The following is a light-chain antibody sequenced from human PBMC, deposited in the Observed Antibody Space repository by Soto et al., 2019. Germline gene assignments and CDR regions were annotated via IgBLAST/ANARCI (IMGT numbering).Light chain of an antibody. CDR3: SSYAGSNNVV. CDR2: EVS. CDR1: SSDVGGYNY. J-gene: IGLJ2*01. V-gene: IGLV2-8*01. Sequence: QSVLTQPPSASGSPGQSVTISCTGTSSDVGGYNYVSWYQQNPGKAPKLMIYEVSKRPSGVPDRFSGSKSGNTASLAVSGLQAEDEADYYCSSYAGSNNVVFGGGTKLTRP.